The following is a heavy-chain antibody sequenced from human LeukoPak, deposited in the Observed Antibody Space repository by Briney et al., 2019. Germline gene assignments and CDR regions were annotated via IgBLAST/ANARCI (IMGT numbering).Heavy chain of an antibody. V-gene: IGHV3-7*01. D-gene: IGHD6-13*01. CDR1: EFTFSNQW. J-gene: IGHJ5*01. Sequence: GGSLRLSCAASEFTFSNQWMTWVRQAPGKGLEWVANIQPDGSEKYYVGSVRGRFTISRDNARNLLYLQMNSLRSEDTAVYYCASERPSSSWYDFWGQGILVTVSS. CDR3: ASERPSSSWYDF. CDR2: IQPDGSEK.